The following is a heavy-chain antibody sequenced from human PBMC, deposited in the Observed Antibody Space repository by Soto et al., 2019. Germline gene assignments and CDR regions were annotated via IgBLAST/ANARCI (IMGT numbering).Heavy chain of an antibody. CDR1: GGSISSGGYS. V-gene: IGHV4-30-2*01. J-gene: IGHJ6*02. CDR2: IYHSGST. Sequence: SETLSLTCAVSGGSISSGGYSWSWIRQPPGKGLEWIGYIYHSGSTYYNPSLKSRVTISVDKSKNQFSLKLSSVTAADTAVYYCASSDYYYYYGMYVWGQGTTVTVSS. CDR3: ASSDYYYYYGMYV.